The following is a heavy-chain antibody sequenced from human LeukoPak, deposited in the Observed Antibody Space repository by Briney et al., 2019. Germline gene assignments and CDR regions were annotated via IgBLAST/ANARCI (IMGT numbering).Heavy chain of an antibody. CDR2: INHSGST. CDR1: GGSFSGYY. CDR3: ARGRFSSGCPLNRYFDY. Sequence: SETLSLTCAVYGGSFSGYYWSWIRQPPGKGLEWSGEINHSGSTNYNPSLKSRVTISVDTSKNQFSLKLSSVTAADTAVYYCARGRFSSGCPLNRYFDYWGQGTLVTVSS. D-gene: IGHD6-19*01. J-gene: IGHJ4*02. V-gene: IGHV4-34*01.